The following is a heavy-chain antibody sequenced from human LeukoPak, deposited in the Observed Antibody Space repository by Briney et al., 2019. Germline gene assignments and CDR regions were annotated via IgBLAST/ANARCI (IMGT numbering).Heavy chain of an antibody. V-gene: IGHV3-21*04. Sequence: GGSLRLSCAASGFSFNDYTMNWVRQAPGEGLEWVSSISSSRTYIYYEDSVKDRFTISRDNAKNSLYLQMSSLKASDTAMYYCAIVMSSGWYGDAFDIWGQGTMVTVSS. J-gene: IGHJ3*02. D-gene: IGHD6-19*01. CDR2: ISSSRTYI. CDR3: AIVMSSGWYGDAFDI. CDR1: GFSFNDYT.